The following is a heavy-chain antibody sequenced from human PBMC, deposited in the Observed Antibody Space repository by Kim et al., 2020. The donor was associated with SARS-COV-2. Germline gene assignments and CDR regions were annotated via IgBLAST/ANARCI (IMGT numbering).Heavy chain of an antibody. V-gene: IGHV5-51*01. J-gene: IGHJ6*03. Sequence: GESLKISCKGSGYSFTSYWIGWVRQMPGKGLEWMGIIYPGDSDTRYSPSFQGQVTISADKSISTAYLQWSSLKASDTAMYYCARRGPDLLRFLERPSSDYYYMDVWGKGTTVTVSS. CDR1: GYSFTSYW. CDR2: IYPGDSDT. D-gene: IGHD3-3*01. CDR3: ARRGPDLLRFLERPSSDYYYMDV.